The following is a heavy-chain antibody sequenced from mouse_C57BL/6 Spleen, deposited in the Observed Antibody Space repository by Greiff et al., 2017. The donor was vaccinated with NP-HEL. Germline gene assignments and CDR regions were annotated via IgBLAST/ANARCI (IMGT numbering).Heavy chain of an antibody. CDR1: GFTFSDYY. J-gene: IGHJ4*01. D-gene: IGHD2-3*01. Sequence: EVMLVESGGGLVQPGGSLKLSCAASGFTFSDYYMYWVRQTPEKRLEWVAYISNGGGSTYYPDTVKGRFTISRDNAKNTLYLQMSRLKSEDTAMYYCASLDGYGAMDYWGQGTSVTVSS. CDR2: ISNGGGST. CDR3: ASLDGYGAMDY. V-gene: IGHV5-12*01.